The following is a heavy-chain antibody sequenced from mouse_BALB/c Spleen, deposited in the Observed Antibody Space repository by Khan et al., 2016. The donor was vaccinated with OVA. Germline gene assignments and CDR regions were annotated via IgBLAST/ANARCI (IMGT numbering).Heavy chain of an antibody. CDR2: INYSGST. CDR3: ARGRAY. V-gene: IGHV3-2*02. J-gene: IGHJ3*01. Sequence: EVQLQESGPGLVKPSQSLSLTCTVTGYSITSDYAWNWIRQFPGNKLEWMGYINYSGSTSYTPSLKSRLSITRDPSQNRFFLHLNSVTTEDTATYYCARGRAYWGQGTLVTVSA. D-gene: IGHD3-3*01. CDR1: GYSITSDYA.